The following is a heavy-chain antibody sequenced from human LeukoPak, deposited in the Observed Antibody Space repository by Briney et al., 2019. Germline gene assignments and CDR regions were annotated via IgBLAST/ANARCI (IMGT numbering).Heavy chain of an antibody. D-gene: IGHD2-21*01. J-gene: IGHJ5*02. CDR2: IYYSGST. CDR1: GGSISSGDYY. V-gene: IGHV4-30-4*01. CDR3: ARERPGWAIFADWLDP. Sequence: SSETLSLTCTVSGGSISSGDYYWSWIRQPPGKGLEWIGYIYYSGSTYYNPSLKSRVTISVDTSKNHFSLTLSSVTAADTAVYYCARERPGWAIFADWLDPWGQGTLVTVSS.